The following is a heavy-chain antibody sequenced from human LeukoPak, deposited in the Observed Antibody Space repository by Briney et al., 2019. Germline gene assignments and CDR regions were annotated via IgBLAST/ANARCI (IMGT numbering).Heavy chain of an antibody. CDR3: ARVQKYYDILTGYHFDY. CDR2: TYYRSKWYN. CDR1: GDSVSSNSAA. V-gene: IGHV6-1*01. D-gene: IGHD3-9*01. J-gene: IGHJ4*02. Sequence: SQTLSLTCAISGDSVSSNSAAWNWIRLSPSRGLEWLGRTYYRSKWYNDYAVSVKSRITINPDTSKNQFSLQLNSVTPEDTAVYYCARVQKYYDILTGYHFDYWGQGTLVTVSS.